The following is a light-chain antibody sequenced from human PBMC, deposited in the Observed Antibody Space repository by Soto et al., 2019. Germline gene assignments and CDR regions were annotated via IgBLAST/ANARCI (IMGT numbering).Light chain of an antibody. CDR2: AAS. CDR3: QNSET. Sequence: GDRVTITCRASQGISNYLAWYQQKPGKVPKLLIYAASTLQSGVPSRFSGSGSGTDFTLTISSLQPEDVATYYCQNSETFGQGTKVDIK. J-gene: IGKJ1*01. CDR1: QGISNY. V-gene: IGKV1-27*01.